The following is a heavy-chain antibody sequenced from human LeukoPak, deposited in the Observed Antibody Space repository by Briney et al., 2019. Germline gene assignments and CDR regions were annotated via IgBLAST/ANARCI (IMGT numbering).Heavy chain of an antibody. Sequence: PSETLSLTCAVYGGSFSGYYWSWIRQPPGKGLEWIGEINHSGSTNYNPSLKSRVTISVDTSKNQFSLKLSSVTAADTAVYYCPSSASYYSHYWGQGTLVTVSS. V-gene: IGHV4-34*01. J-gene: IGHJ4*02. CDR2: INHSGST. CDR3: PSSASYYSHY. D-gene: IGHD1-26*01. CDR1: GGSFSGYY.